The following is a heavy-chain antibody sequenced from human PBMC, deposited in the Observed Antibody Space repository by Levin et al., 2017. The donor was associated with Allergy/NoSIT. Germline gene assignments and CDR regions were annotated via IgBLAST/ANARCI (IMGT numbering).Heavy chain of an antibody. Sequence: GESLKISCPASGYTFTSYFMHWVRQAPGQGLEWMGIISPSGGSTSYAQKFQGRVTMTRDTSTSTVYMEVSSLRSEDTAVYYCARDPGYRSSWYGPDYWGQGTLVTVSS. V-gene: IGHV1-46*01. CDR2: ISPSGGST. D-gene: IGHD6-13*01. CDR3: ARDPGYRSSWYGPDY. CDR1: GYTFTSYF. J-gene: IGHJ4*02.